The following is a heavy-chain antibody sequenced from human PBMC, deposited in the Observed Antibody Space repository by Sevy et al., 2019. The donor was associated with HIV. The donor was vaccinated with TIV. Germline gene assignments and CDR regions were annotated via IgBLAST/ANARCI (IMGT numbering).Heavy chain of an antibody. Sequence: RGSLRLSCAASGFTFSSYAMGWVRQAPGKGLEWVSIISSNGGSTYYADSVKGRFTISRVSSQNTVYLQMNSLRAEDTAVYYCTKAVGANRYSFDYWGQGTLVTVSS. D-gene: IGHD1-26*01. CDR2: ISSNGGST. CDR1: GFTFSSYA. J-gene: IGHJ4*02. CDR3: TKAVGANRYSFDY. V-gene: IGHV3-23*01.